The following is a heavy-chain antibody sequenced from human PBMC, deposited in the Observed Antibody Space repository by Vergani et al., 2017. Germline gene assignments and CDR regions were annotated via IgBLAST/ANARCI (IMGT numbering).Heavy chain of an antibody. CDR3: ARGRVVVPAASDHYYYYGMDV. Sequence: QVQLVQSGAEVKKPGSSVKVSCKASGGTFSSYTISWVRQAPGQGLEWMGRIIPILGIANYAQKFQGRVTITAGKSTSTAYMELSSLRSEDTAVYYCARGRVVVPAASDHYYYYGMDVWGQGTTVTVSS. CDR1: GGTFSSYT. D-gene: IGHD2-2*01. V-gene: IGHV1-69*02. J-gene: IGHJ6*02. CDR2: IIPILGIA.